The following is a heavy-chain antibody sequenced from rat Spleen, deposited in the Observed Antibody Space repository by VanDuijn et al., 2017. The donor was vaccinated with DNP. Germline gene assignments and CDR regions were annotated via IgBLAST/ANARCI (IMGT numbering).Heavy chain of an antibody. CDR2: ISPSAGGT. J-gene: IGHJ2*01. D-gene: IGHD1-12*03. CDR1: GFTFSNYD. Sequence: EVQLVESGGGLVQPGRSLKLSCVASGFTFSNYDMAWVRQAPTKGLEWVASISPSAGGTYHRDSVKGRFTISRDDAKSTLYLQMDSLRSEDTATYYCVIHILYYDGNFYFDYWGQGVMVTVSS. V-gene: IGHV5S23*01. CDR3: VIHILYYDGNFYFDY.